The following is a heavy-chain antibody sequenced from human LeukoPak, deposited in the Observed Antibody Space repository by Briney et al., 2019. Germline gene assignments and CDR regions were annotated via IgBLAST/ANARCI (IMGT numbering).Heavy chain of an antibody. J-gene: IGHJ5*02. CDR1: GFTVSSNY. V-gene: IGHV3-66*01. CDR2: IYGGST. Sequence: GGSLRLSCAASGFTVSSNYMTWVSQAPGKGLEWVSLIYGGSTNYADSVRGRLTISRDNSKNRLYLQMNSLRAEDTAVYYCTNIDSRGLQATWGQGTLVTVSS. D-gene: IGHD3-22*01. CDR3: TNIDSRGLQAT.